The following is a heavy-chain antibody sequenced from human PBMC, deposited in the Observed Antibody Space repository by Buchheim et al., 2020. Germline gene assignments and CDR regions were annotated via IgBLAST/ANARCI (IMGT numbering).Heavy chain of an antibody. CDR3: AKDDNDYGMDV. Sequence: QVQLVESGGGVVQPGRSLRLSCAASGFTFSSYGMHWVRQAPGKGLEWVAVISYDGSNKYYADSVKGRFTISRDNSKNTPYLQMNSLRAEDTAVYYCAKDDNDYGMDVWGQGTT. D-gene: IGHD1-1*01. CDR2: ISYDGSNK. J-gene: IGHJ6*02. V-gene: IGHV3-30*18. CDR1: GFTFSSYG.